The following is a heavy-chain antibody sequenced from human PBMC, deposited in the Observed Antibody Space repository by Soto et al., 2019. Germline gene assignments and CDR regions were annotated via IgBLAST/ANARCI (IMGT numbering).Heavy chain of an antibody. Sequence: GGALRLSCSASVFTFSNYAMNWVRQAPGKGLEWVSSISDSSSKTYYVDSVKGRFTISRDNSKNTLLLQLNTLRADDTAVYFCARGYVGSWAHFDYWGQGTQVTVSS. J-gene: IGHJ4*02. D-gene: IGHD2-15*01. CDR2: ISDSSSKT. CDR1: VFTFSNYA. V-gene: IGHV3-23*01. CDR3: ARGYVGSWAHFDY.